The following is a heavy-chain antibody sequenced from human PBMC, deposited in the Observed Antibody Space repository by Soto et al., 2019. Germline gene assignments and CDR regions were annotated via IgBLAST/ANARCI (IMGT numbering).Heavy chain of an antibody. V-gene: IGHV4-4*07. Sequence: PSETLSLTCSVFGDSISRYYWSWIRQPAGKGLEFIGRIYNSGIINYNPSLGSRVTMSVDPSKNQISLQLSSATAADTAMYYCARGPYCGEECYFAYWGQGTLVTVSS. CDR2: IYNSGII. CDR1: GDSISRYY. J-gene: IGHJ4*02. D-gene: IGHD3-10*01. CDR3: ARGPYCGEECYFAY.